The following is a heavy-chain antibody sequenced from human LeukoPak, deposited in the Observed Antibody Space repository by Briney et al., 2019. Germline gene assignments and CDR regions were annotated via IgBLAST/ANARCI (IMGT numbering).Heavy chain of an antibody. CDR1: GYTFTDYG. V-gene: IGHV1-18*01. D-gene: IGHD2-15*01. CDR3: ASSGNCSGGSCYWGYYYYGMDV. J-gene: IGHJ6*02. CDR2: ISAYNGNT. Sequence: ASVTVSYKASGYTFTDYGISWVRQAPGQGLEGMGWISAYNGNTNYTQKLQGRVTMTTDTSTSTAYMELRSLRSDDTAVYYCASSGNCSGGSCYWGYYYYGMDVWGQGTTVTVSS.